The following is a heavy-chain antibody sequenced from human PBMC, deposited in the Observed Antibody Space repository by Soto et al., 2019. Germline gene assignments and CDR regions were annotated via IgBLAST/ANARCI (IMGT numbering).Heavy chain of an antibody. CDR2: ISAYNGNT. Sequence: ASVKVSCKASGYTFTSYGISWVRQAPGQGLEWMGWISAYNGNTNYAQKLQGRVTMTTDTSTSTAYMELRSLRSDDTAVYYCGRDAGDYIWGSYRSAPSAAFDIWGQGTMVTVSS. J-gene: IGHJ3*02. D-gene: IGHD3-16*02. V-gene: IGHV1-18*01. CDR3: GRDAGDYIWGSYRSAPSAAFDI. CDR1: GYTFTSYG.